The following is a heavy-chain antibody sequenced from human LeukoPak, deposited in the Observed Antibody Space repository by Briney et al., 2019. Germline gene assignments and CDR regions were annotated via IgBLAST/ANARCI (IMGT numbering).Heavy chain of an antibody. Sequence: GESLKISCKGSGYSFTSYWIGWVRQMPGKDLEWMGIIYPGDSDTRYSPSFQGQVTISADKSISTAYPQWSSLKASDTAMYYCARGPWDSSSSFRFDPWGQGTLVTVSS. V-gene: IGHV5-51*03. J-gene: IGHJ5*02. CDR3: ARGPWDSSSSFRFDP. CDR1: GYSFTSYW. D-gene: IGHD6-6*01. CDR2: IYPGDSDT.